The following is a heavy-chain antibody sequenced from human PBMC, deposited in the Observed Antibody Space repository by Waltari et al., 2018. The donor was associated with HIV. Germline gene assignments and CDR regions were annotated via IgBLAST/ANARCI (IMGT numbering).Heavy chain of an antibody. D-gene: IGHD6-19*01. CDR2: INPNRGGT. J-gene: IGHJ4*02. Sequence: QVQLVQSGAEVKKPGASVKVSCKASGYTFTGYYMHWVRQAPGQGLEWMGWINPNRGGTNYAQKCQGRVTMTRDTSISTAYMELSRLRSDDTAVYYCARGLPGIAVAGPGYWGQGTLVTVSS. V-gene: IGHV1-2*02. CDR3: ARGLPGIAVAGPGY. CDR1: GYTFTGYY.